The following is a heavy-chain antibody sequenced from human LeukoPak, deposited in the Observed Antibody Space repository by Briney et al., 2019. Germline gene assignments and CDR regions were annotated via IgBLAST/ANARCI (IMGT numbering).Heavy chain of an antibody. CDR1: GGAVTSFY. V-gene: IGHV4-59*08. CDR2: FYYSGST. CDR3: ARHRFASAVILDY. Sequence: SETLSLTCSVSGGAVTSFYWSWIRQSPGKGLEWIGYFYYSGSTKYNPSLKSRVTTSGDTSKDQLSLKLRSVTAADTAMYYCARHRFASAVILDYWGQGDPVTVSS. D-gene: IGHD2-21*02. J-gene: IGHJ4*02.